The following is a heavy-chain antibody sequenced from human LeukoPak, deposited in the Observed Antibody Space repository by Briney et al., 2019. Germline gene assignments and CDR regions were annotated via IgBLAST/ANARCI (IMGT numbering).Heavy chain of an antibody. V-gene: IGHV3-23*01. D-gene: IGHD5-24*01. CDR1: GFTFSSYA. CDR2: ISGSGGST. Sequence: PGGSLRLSCAASGFTFSSYAMSWVRQAPGKGLEWVSAISGSGGSTYYADSVKGRFTISRDNSKDTLYLQMNSLRAEDTAVYYCAKAGIRDGYNYQSRYYYYYMDVWGKGTTVTVSS. CDR3: AKAGIRDGYNYQSRYYYYYMDV. J-gene: IGHJ6*03.